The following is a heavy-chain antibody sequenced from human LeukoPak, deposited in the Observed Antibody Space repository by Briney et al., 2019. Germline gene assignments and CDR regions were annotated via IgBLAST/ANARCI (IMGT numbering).Heavy chain of an antibody. Sequence: SETLSLTRVVYGGSFSGYFWRWIRQPPGKGLEWMGEINHSGSTNYNPSLQSRVTISVDTSNNQFSLKLSSVTAAGTSVYYGARRDTIYWYFDLWGRGTLVTVSS. CDR2: INHSGST. V-gene: IGHV4-34*01. CDR3: ARRDTIYWYFDL. J-gene: IGHJ2*01. CDR1: GGSFSGYF. D-gene: IGHD3-3*01.